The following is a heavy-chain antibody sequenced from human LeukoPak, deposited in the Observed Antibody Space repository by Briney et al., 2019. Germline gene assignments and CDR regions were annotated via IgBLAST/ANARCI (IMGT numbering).Heavy chain of an antibody. D-gene: IGHD2-15*01. CDR2: IYTSGST. CDR3: ARNSCPSGTCYDNRGYFDY. CDR1: GGPINSATYY. Sequence: PSETLSLTCTVSGGPINSATYYWTWIRQPAGKGLEWIGRIYTSGSTNYNPSLKSRVTISVDTSKNQFSLKLSSVTAADTAVYYCARNSCPSGTCYDNRGYFDYWGQGTLVTVSS. J-gene: IGHJ4*02. V-gene: IGHV4-61*02.